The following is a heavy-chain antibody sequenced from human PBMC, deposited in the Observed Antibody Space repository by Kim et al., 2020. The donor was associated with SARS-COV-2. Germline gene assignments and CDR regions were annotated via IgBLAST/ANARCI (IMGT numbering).Heavy chain of an antibody. CDR2: INSDGSST. Sequence: GGSLRLSCAASGFTFNSYWMHWVRQAPGKGLVWVSHINSDGSSTTYADSVKGRFTISRDNAKNTLYLQMNSLRAEDTTVYYCARGESGYFGMDVWGQGTTVTVSS. CDR3: ARGESGYFGMDV. J-gene: IGHJ6*02. D-gene: IGHD1-26*01. CDR1: GFTFNSYW. V-gene: IGHV3-74*01.